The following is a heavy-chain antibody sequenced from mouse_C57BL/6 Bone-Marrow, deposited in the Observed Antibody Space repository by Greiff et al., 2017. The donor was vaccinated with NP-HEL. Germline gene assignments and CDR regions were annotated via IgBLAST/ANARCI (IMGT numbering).Heavy chain of an antibody. CDR1: GYTFTSYW. V-gene: IGHV1-74*01. D-gene: IGHD1-1*01. CDR2: IHPSDSDT. CDR3: AWGYYYGSSYFAY. Sequence: QVQLQQPGAELVKPGASVKVSCKASGYTFTSYWMHWVKQRPGQGLEWIGRIHPSDSDTNYNQKFKGKATLTVDKSSSTAYMQLSSLTSEDSAVYYCAWGYYYGSSYFAYWGQGTLVTVSA. J-gene: IGHJ3*01.